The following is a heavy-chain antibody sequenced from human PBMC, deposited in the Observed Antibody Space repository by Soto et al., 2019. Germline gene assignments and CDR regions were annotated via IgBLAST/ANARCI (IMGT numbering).Heavy chain of an antibody. D-gene: IGHD3-10*01. CDR1: GGTFNTYA. CDR3: AREVQVHTPAFGY. V-gene: IGHV1-69*19. J-gene: IGHJ4*02. CDR2: ISPMFGAA. Sequence: QVQLVQSGAEMKKPGSSVKVSCQSSGGTFNTYAMNWVRQAPGQGTEWMGDISPMFGAANYAPKFQGRVTITADESTGTSYMQLSTLTSEDTALYFCAREVQVHTPAFGYWGQGTLVTVSS.